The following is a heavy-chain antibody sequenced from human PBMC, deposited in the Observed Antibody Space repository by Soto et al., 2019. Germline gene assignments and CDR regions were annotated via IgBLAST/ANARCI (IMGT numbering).Heavy chain of an antibody. CDR2: IYYSGST. CDR3: AIIGRAEQTGGDY. CDR1: GGSISSYY. D-gene: IGHD1-26*01. J-gene: IGHJ4*02. V-gene: IGHV4-59*12. Sequence: SETLSLTCTVSGGSISSYYWSWIRQPPGKGLEWIGYIYYSGSTNYNPSLKSRVTISVDTSKNQFSLKLSSVTAADTAVYYCAIIGRAEQTGGDYWGQGTLVTVSS.